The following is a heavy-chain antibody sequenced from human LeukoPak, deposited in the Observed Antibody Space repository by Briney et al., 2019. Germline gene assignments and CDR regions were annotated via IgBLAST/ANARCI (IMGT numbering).Heavy chain of an antibody. D-gene: IGHD7-27*01. J-gene: IGHJ3*02. Sequence: ASVKVSCKVSGYTLTELSMHWVRQAPGKGLEWMGGFDPEDGETIYAQKFQGRVTMTEDTSTDTAYMELSSLRSDDTAMYYCAGHWGSNDAFDIWGQGTLVTVSS. CDR3: AGHWGSNDAFDI. CDR2: FDPEDGET. CDR1: GYTLTELS. V-gene: IGHV1-24*01.